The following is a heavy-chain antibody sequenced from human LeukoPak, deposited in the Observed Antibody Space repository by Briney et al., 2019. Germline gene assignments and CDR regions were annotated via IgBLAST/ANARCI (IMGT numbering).Heavy chain of an antibody. CDR1: GYSFTSYY. CDR3: ARVVGDNWFDP. Sequence: GESLKISCKGSGYSFTSYYIGWVRQMPGKGLEWMGIIYPGDSDTRYSPSFQGQVTISADKSINAAYLQWSSLKASDTAIYYCARVVGDNWFDPWGQGTLVTVSS. CDR2: IYPGDSDT. J-gene: IGHJ5*02. V-gene: IGHV5-51*01. D-gene: IGHD2-15*01.